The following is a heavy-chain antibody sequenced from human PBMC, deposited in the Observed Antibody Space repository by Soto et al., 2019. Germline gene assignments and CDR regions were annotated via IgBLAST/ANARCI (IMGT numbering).Heavy chain of an antibody. D-gene: IGHD6-13*01. J-gene: IGHJ6*03. CDR2: ISSSSSYI. CDR3: ARDGGLHSSSWYGGYYYYMDV. Sequence: WVSSISSSSSYIYYADSVKGRFTISRDNAKNSLYLQMNSLRAEDTAVYYCARDGGLHSSSWYGGYYYYMDVWGKGTTVTVSS. V-gene: IGHV3-21*01.